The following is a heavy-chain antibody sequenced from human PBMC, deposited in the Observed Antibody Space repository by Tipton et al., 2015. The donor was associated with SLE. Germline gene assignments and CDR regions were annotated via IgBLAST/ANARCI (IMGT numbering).Heavy chain of an antibody. D-gene: IGHD3-3*01. CDR1: GFTFSSYG. CDR2: IRYDGSNK. CDR3: AKGPPPLTIPRGGYYGMDV. V-gene: IGHV3-30*02. J-gene: IGHJ6*02. Sequence: SLRLSCAASGFTFSSYGMHWVRQAPGKGLEWVAFIRYDGSNKYYADSVKGRFTISRDNSKNTLYLQVNSLRAEDTAVYYCAKGPPPLTIPRGGYYGMDVWGQGTTVTVSS.